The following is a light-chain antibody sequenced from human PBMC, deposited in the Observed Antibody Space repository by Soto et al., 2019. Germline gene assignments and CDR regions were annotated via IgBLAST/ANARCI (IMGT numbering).Light chain of an antibody. Sequence: QSVLTQPPSASGSPGQSVSISCTGTSSDVGGYNYVSWYQQRPGKVPKVIIYEGSKRPSGVSNRFSGSKSGNTASLTISGLQAEDEADYYCCSYAGSSTYVFGTGTKVTV. V-gene: IGLV2-23*01. CDR2: EGS. J-gene: IGLJ1*01. CDR3: CSYAGSSTYV. CDR1: SSDVGGYNY.